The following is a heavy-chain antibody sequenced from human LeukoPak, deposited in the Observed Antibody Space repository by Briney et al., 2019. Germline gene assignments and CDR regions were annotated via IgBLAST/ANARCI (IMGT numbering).Heavy chain of an antibody. Sequence: SVKVSCKASGGTFSSYAISWVRQAPGQGLEWMGGIIPIFGTANYAQKLQGRVTMTTDTSTSTAYMELRSLRSDDTAVYYCARGFSGSEHFDYWGQGTLVTVSS. CDR1: GGTFSSYA. J-gene: IGHJ4*02. CDR3: ARGFSGSEHFDY. CDR2: IIPIFGTA. D-gene: IGHD1-26*01. V-gene: IGHV1-69*05.